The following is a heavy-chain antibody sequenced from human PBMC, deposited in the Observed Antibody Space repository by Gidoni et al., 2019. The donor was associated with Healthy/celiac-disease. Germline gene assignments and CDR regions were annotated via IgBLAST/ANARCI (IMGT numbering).Heavy chain of an antibody. V-gene: IGHV1-18*01. J-gene: IGHJ5*02. Sequence: QGQLVQSGAEVKKPGASVKVSCKAHVYTLPSYATSWVRQAPGHGLEWMGWIRAHNGTTTYAQKIQGRVTMTTATSTSTAYMGLRSLRSDDTAVYYCARTRITMVQGVIGRDWFDPWGQGTLVTVSS. CDR3: ARTRITMVQGVIGRDWFDP. D-gene: IGHD3-10*01. CDR2: IRAHNGTT. CDR1: VYTLPSYA.